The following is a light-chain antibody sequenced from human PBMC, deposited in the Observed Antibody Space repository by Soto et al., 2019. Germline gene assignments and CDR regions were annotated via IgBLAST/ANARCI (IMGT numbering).Light chain of an antibody. CDR3: KQRHNWPWT. CDR1: QSVSNY. Sequence: EIVLTQSPATLSLSPGEGATLSCWASQSVSNYLAWYQHKPGQAPRLLIYDASNRATGIPARFSGSGSGTDFTLTISSLEPEDFAVYYCKQRHNWPWTVGQGTKVDIK. V-gene: IGKV3-11*01. J-gene: IGKJ1*01. CDR2: DAS.